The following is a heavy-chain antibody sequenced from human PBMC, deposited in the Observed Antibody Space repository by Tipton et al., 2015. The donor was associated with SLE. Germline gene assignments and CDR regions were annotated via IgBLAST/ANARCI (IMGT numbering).Heavy chain of an antibody. J-gene: IGHJ5*02. D-gene: IGHD2-2*01. V-gene: IGHV4-38-2*02. CDR2: IYHSGST. CDR3: ARSGGLVPASIVWFDP. Sequence: TLSLTCTVSGYSISSGYFWGWIRQPPGKGLEWIGMIYHSGSTYYNPSLKSHITMSVDTSKNQFSLMVNSVTAADTAVYYCARSGGLVPASIVWFDPWGQGTLVTVSS. CDR1: GYSISSGYF.